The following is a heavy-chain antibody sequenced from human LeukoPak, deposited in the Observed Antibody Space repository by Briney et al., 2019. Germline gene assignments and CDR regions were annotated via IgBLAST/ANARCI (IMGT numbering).Heavy chain of an antibody. D-gene: IGHD3-22*01. CDR3: AKDQMYYYDSSGYGAFDY. J-gene: IGHJ4*02. CDR1: GFTFSSYA. CDR2: ISGSGGST. V-gene: IGHV3-23*01. Sequence: GGSLRLSCAASGFTFSSYAMSWVRQAPGKGLEWVSAISGSGGSTYYADSVKGRFTISRDNSKNTLYLQMNSLRAEDTAVYYCAKDQMYYYDSSGYGAFDYWGQGTLVTVSS.